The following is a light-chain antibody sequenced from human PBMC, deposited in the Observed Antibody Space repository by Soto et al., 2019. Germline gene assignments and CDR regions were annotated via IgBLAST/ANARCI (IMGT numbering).Light chain of an antibody. V-gene: IGKV1-39*01. CDR2: AAS. CDR1: HTIMTY. CDR3: QQSYNSPQT. Sequence: DIQMTQSPSSLSASVGDEFTITCRASHTIMTYLNWYQLKPGKPPRLLIYAASSLQSGVPSRFSGSGSGTDFTLTINSLQPEDFATYSCQQSYNSPQTFGQGTKGDIK. J-gene: IGKJ1*01.